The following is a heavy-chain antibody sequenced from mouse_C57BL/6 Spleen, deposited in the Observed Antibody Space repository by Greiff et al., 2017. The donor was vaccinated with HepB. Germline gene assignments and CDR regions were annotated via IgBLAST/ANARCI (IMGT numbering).Heavy chain of an antibody. CDR2: ISSGSSTN. Sequence: EVQGVESGGGLVKPGGSLKLSCAASGFTFSDYGMHWVRQAPEKGLEWVAYISSGSSTNYYADTVKGRFTISRDNAKNTMFLQMTSLRSEDTAMYYCARGMTPYYSAMDYLGQGTSVTVSS. CDR1: GFTFSDYG. V-gene: IGHV5-17*01. J-gene: IGHJ4*01. CDR3: ARGMTPYYSAMDY. D-gene: IGHD2-10*02.